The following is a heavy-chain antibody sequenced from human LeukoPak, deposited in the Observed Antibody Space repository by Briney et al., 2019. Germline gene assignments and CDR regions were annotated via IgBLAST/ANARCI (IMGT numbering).Heavy chain of an antibody. J-gene: IGHJ2*01. CDR1: GSSISSGYY. Sequence: SATLSLTCALYGSSISSGYYWGWIRQPPGKGLEWIGGIYHSGSTYYNPSLRRPVTISVHTSKHQFSLKLCSVTAADTAVYYCARDRGVWYFDLWGRGTLVIVSS. D-gene: IGHD3-10*01. V-gene: IGHV4-38-2*02. CDR3: ARDRGVWYFDL. CDR2: IYHSGST.